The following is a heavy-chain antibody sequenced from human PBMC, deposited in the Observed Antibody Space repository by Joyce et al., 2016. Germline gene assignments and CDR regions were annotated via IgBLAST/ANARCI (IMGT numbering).Heavy chain of an antibody. CDR3: TRGRIEYSKTFNAYDI. V-gene: IGHV1-69*04. J-gene: IGHJ3*02. CDR2: IFPIVGEA. CDR1: GGNFYDYT. D-gene: IGHD2/OR15-2a*01. Sequence: VQLVQSGAEVKKPGSSVKVSCKVSGGNFYDYTITWVRQAPRQGLELMGRIFPIVGEAKYARKFRGRVALTADKSTATAYLELNSLRLDDTAMFFCTRGRIEYSKTFNAYDIWGQGTMVTVSS.